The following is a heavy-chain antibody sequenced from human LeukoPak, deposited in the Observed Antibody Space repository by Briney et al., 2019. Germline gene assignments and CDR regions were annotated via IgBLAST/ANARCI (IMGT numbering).Heavy chain of an antibody. CDR2: INPSGGST. D-gene: IGHD3-3*01. Sequence: ASVKVSCKASGYTFTSYYMHWVRQAPGQGLEWMGIINPSGGSTSYAQKFQGRDTMTRDTSTSTVYMELSSLRSEDTAVYYCARSQYYDFWSGYLRAYYYMDVWGKGTTVTVSS. J-gene: IGHJ6*03. CDR3: ARSQYYDFWSGYLRAYYYMDV. CDR1: GYTFTSYY. V-gene: IGHV1-46*01.